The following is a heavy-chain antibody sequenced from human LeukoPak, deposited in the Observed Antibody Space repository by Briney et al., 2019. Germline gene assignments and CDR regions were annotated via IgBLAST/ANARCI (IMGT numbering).Heavy chain of an antibody. CDR2: IKQDGSEK. CDR1: GFTFNTYW. J-gene: IGHJ4*02. CDR3: ARDRKDRYSGYDGISDY. Sequence: PGGSLRLSCAASGFTFNTYWMSWVRQAPGKGLEWVANIKQDGSEKYYVDSVKGRFTISRDNAKNSLYLQMNSLRAEDTAVYYCARDRKDRYSGYDGISDYWGQGTLVIVSS. V-gene: IGHV3-7*01. D-gene: IGHD5-12*01.